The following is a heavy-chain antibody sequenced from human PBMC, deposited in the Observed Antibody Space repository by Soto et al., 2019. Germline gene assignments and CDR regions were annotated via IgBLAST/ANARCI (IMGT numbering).Heavy chain of an antibody. CDR1: GYSFTSYW. J-gene: IGHJ5*01. CDR3: ARGDPYYYESSGYHSGFDS. V-gene: IGHV5-51*01. Sequence: GESLKIPCKGSGYSFTSYWIGWVRQMPGKGLEWMGIIYPGDSDTRYSPSFQGQVTISADKSISTAYLQWSSLKASDTAMYYCARGDPYYYESSGYHSGFDSWGQGTLVTVSS. D-gene: IGHD3-22*01. CDR2: IYPGDSDT.